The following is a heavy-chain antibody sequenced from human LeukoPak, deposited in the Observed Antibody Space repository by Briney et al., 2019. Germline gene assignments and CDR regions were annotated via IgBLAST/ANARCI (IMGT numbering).Heavy chain of an antibody. CDR2: TSGSGYTT. D-gene: IGHD3-3*01. CDR1: GFTFSSYA. CDR3: AKNSYYDFWSGYLYYYYGMDV. V-gene: IGHV3-23*01. J-gene: IGHJ6*02. Sequence: PGGSLRLSCAASGFTFSSYAMSWVRQAPGRGLEWVSTTSGSGYTTYYADSVKGRFTISRDNSKDTLYLQMNSLRAEDSAVYYCAKNSYYDFWSGYLYYYYGMDVWGQGTTVTVSS.